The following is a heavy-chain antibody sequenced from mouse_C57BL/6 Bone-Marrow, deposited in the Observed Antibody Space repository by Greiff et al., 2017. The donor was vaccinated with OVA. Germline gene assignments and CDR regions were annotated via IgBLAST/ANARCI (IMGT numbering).Heavy chain of an antibody. CDR1: GYSFTGYY. CDR3: ARGGTSPFAY. J-gene: IGHJ3*01. V-gene: IGHV1-42*01. D-gene: IGHD4-1*01. CDR2: INPSTGGT. Sequence: VQLKESGPELVKPGASVKISCKASGYSFTGYYMNWVKQSPEQSLEWIGEINPSTGGTTYNQKFKAKATLTVDKSSSTAYMQLKSLTSEDSAVYYWARGGTSPFAYWGQGTLVTVSA.